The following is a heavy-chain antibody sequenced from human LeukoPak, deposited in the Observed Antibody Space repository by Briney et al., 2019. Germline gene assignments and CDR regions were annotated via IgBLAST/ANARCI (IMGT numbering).Heavy chain of an antibody. J-gene: IGHJ4*02. D-gene: IGHD1-26*01. CDR3: ARHVPHGSFFYFDL. CDR1: GYSFTSYW. V-gene: IGHV5-51*01. Sequence: GESLKISCKGSGYSFTSYWIGLVRQMPGKGLEWMGIIYPGDSDTTYRPSLQGQVTISADRSISTAYLQWSSLKASDSAMYYCARHVPHGSFFYFDLWGQGTLVTVSS. CDR2: IYPGDSDT.